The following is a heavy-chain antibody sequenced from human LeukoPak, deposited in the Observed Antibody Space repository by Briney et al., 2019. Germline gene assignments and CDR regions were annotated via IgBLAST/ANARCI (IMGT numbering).Heavy chain of an antibody. V-gene: IGHV3-23*01. CDR1: GFTFSSYA. CDR3: ARRLEWFLEYWYFDL. Sequence: GGSLRLSCAASGFTFSSYAMSWVRQAPGKGLEWVSAITGSGTRTYYADSVKGRFTISRDNSKNTLSLQMNSLRAEDTAVYYCARRLEWFLEYWYFDLWGQGTLVTVSS. J-gene: IGHJ2*01. D-gene: IGHD3-3*01. CDR2: ITGSGTRT.